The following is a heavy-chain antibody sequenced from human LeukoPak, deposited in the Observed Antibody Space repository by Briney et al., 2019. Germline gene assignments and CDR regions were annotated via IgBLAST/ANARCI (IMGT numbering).Heavy chain of an antibody. CDR3: AKANHGMYSGSYYNWFDP. V-gene: IGHV3-30*02. CDR1: GFTFSSYG. D-gene: IGHD1-26*01. CDR2: IWYDGSNK. J-gene: IGHJ5*02. Sequence: GGSLRLSCAASGFTFSSYGMHWVRQAPGKGLEWVAVIWYDGSNKYYADSVKGRFTISRDNSKNTLYLQMNSLRAEDTAVYYCAKANHGMYSGSYYNWFDPWGQGTLVTVSS.